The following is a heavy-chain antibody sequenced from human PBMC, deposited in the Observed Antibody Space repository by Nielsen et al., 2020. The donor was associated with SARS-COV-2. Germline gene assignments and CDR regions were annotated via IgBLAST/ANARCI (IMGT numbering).Heavy chain of an antibody. CDR2: IDWDDDK. V-gene: IGHV2-70*11. CDR3: ARCLCGYSGYDNGMDV. J-gene: IGHJ6*02. CDR1: GFSLSTSGMC. Sequence: SGPTLVKPPPTLTLTCTFSGFSLSTSGMCVSWIRQPPGKALEWLARIDWDDDKYYSTSLKTRLTISKDTSKNQVVFAMTNMDPVDTATYYCARCLCGYSGYDNGMDVWGQGTTVTVSS. D-gene: IGHD5-12*01.